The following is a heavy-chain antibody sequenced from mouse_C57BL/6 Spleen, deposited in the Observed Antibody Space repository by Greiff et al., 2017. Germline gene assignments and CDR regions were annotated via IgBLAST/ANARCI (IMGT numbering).Heavy chain of an antibody. CDR2: IWRGGST. Sequence: QVQLQQSGPGLVQPSQCLSITCTVSGFSFTSYGVHWVRQSPGKGLEWLGVIWRGGSTDYNAAFISRLCISRDTSKSQVFFKMNSLQADDTAIYYCARKGAGTNDFDYWGQGTTRTGSS. D-gene: IGHD4-1*01. CDR3: ARKGAGTNDFDY. V-gene: IGHV2-2*01. J-gene: IGHJ2*01. CDR1: GFSFTSYG.